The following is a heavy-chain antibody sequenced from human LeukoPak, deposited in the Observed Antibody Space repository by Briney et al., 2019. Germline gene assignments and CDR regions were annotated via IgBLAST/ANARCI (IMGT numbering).Heavy chain of an antibody. CDR3: ARGGLGNHKFFDI. Sequence: PSETLSLTCTVSGYSISSGYYWGWIRQPPGKGLEWIGSIYHSGSTYYNPSLKSRVTISVDTSKNQFSLELNSVTAADTAVYFCARGGLGNHKFFDIWGQGTMVTVSS. V-gene: IGHV4-38-2*02. CDR2: IYHSGST. J-gene: IGHJ3*02. CDR1: GYSISSGYY. D-gene: IGHD1-14*01.